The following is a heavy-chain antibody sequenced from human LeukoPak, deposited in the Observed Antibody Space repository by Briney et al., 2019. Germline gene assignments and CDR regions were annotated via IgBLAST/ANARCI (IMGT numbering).Heavy chain of an antibody. CDR3: ARGAYCGGDCYFGAFDI. V-gene: IGHV4-28*01. CDR2: IYHSGTT. CDR1: GYSISSSSW. D-gene: IGHD2-21*02. Sequence: PSETLSLTSAVSGYSISSSSWWSWIRQPPGKGLEWIAYIYHSGTTYYNPSLQSRVTISVDRSKNQFSLKLSSVTAADTAVYYCARGAYCGGDCYFGAFDIWGQGTMVTVSS. J-gene: IGHJ3*02.